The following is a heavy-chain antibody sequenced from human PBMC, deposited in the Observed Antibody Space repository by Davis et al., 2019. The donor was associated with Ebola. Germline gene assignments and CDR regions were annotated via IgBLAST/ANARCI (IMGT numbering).Heavy chain of an antibody. CDR1: GFTFSSYS. V-gene: IGHV3-21*01. CDR2: IGAGSTT. J-gene: IGHJ6*03. CDR3: ASDDSSGYLYYMDV. D-gene: IGHD3-22*01. Sequence: GGSLRLSCAASGFTFSSYSMNWVRQAPGKGLEWVSSIGAGSTTYYADSVKGRFTISRDNAKNSLYLQMNSLRAEDTAVYYCASDDSSGYLYYMDVWGKGTTVTVSS.